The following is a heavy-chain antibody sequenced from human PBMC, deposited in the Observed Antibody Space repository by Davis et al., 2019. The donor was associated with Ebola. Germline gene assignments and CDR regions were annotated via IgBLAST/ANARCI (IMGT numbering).Heavy chain of an antibody. Sequence: GGSLRLSCAASGFTFSSYWKSWVRQAPGKGLEWVANIKQDGSEKYYVDSVKGRFTISRDNAKNSLYLQMNSLRAEDTAVYYCAAYIAVAGNWFDPWGQGTLVTVSS. CDR3: AAYIAVAGNWFDP. V-gene: IGHV3-7*01. J-gene: IGHJ5*02. D-gene: IGHD6-19*01. CDR2: IKQDGSEK. CDR1: GFTFSSYW.